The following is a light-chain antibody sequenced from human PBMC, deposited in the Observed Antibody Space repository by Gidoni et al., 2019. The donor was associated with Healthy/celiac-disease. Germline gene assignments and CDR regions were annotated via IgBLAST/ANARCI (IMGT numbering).Light chain of an antibody. J-gene: IGKJ1*01. CDR2: GAS. V-gene: IGKV3-20*01. CDR1: QSVSSSY. CDR3: QQYGSSPRT. Sequence: ESVLTQSPGTLFLSRGERATLSCRASQSVSSSYLAWYQQKPGQAPRLLIYGASSRATGIPDRFSGSGSGSAFTLTISRLEPEDFAVCYCQQYGSSPRTFGQGTRVEIK.